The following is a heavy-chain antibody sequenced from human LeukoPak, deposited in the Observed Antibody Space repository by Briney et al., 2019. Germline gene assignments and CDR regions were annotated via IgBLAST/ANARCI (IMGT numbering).Heavy chain of an antibody. D-gene: IGHD3-22*01. J-gene: IGHJ4*02. Sequence: GGSLRLSCAASGFTFSSYAMSWVRRAPGKGLEWVSSISGRGGSTYYADSVKGRFTISRDNDKNSLYLQMTSLRAEDTAVYYCARGRHYYDSSGNDYWGQGTLVTVSS. CDR1: GFTFSSYA. CDR3: ARGRHYYDSSGNDY. CDR2: ISGRGGST. V-gene: IGHV3-23*01.